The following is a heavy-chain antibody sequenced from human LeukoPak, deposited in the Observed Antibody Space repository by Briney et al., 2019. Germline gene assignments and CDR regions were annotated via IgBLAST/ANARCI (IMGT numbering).Heavy chain of an antibody. CDR3: ARYHYYYDSSGYRYYFDY. V-gene: IGHV1-8*01. Sequence: GASVKVSCKASGYTFTSYDINWARQATGQGLEWMGWMNPNSGNTGYAQKFQGRVTMTRDTSISTAYMELGRLRSDDTAVYYCARYHYYYDSSGYRYYFDYWGQGTLVTVSS. J-gene: IGHJ4*02. D-gene: IGHD3-22*01. CDR1: GYTFTSYD. CDR2: MNPNSGNT.